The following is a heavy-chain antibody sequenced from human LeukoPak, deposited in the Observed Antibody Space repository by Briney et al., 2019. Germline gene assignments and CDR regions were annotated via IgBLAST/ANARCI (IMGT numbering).Heavy chain of an antibody. Sequence: SGPTLVKPTQTLTLTCSFSGFSLSTSGVGVGWIRQPPGKALEWLALIYWDDDKRYSPSLKSRLTTTKDTSKNQVVLTMTNMDPGDTATYYCAHSRVVPAVNTWFDPWGQGTLVTVSS. CDR1: GFSLSTSGVG. J-gene: IGHJ5*02. D-gene: IGHD2-2*01. CDR3: AHSRVVPAVNTWFDP. V-gene: IGHV2-5*02. CDR2: IYWDDDK.